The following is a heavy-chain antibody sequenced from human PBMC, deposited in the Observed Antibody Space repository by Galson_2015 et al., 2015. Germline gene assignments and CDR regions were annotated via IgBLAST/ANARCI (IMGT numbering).Heavy chain of an antibody. CDR3: VREPYCSGGSCYGFDY. CDR2: VRSSSSTI. Sequence: SLRLSRQASGLSFSSYSMNWVGQDPGKGLEWVSYVRSSSSTIYYADSVKRRFTISRYSAKNSLYLQMNSLRDEDTAVYYCVREPYCSGGSCYGFDYWGQGTLVTVSS. D-gene: IGHD2-15*01. J-gene: IGHJ4*02. CDR1: GLSFSSYS. V-gene: IGHV3-48*02.